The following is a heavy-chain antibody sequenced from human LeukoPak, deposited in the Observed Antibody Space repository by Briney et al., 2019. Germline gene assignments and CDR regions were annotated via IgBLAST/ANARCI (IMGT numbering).Heavy chain of an antibody. V-gene: IGHV1-69*13. CDR3: ARDGIVGARSFDY. CDR1: GGTFSSYA. D-gene: IGHD1-26*01. Sequence: ASVKVSCKASGGTFSSYAISWVRQAPGQGLEWMGGIIPIFGTANYAQKFRGRVTITADESTGTAYMELSSLRSEDTAVYYCARDGIVGARSFDYWGQGTLVTVSS. J-gene: IGHJ4*02. CDR2: IIPIFGTA.